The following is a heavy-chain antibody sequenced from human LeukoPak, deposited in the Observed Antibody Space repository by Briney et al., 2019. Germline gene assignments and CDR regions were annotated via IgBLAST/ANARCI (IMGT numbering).Heavy chain of an antibody. CDR1: GYTFTSYG. CDR2: ISAYNGNT. D-gene: IGHD3-10*01. V-gene: IGHV1-18*01. Sequence: ASVKVSCKASGYTFTSYGISWVRQAPGQGLEWMGWISAYNGNTNYAQKLQGRVTMTTDTSMSTAYMELRSLRSDDTAVYYCARDGSYYGSGSYGDNWFDPWGQGTLVTVSS. J-gene: IGHJ5*02. CDR3: ARDGSYYGSGSYGDNWFDP.